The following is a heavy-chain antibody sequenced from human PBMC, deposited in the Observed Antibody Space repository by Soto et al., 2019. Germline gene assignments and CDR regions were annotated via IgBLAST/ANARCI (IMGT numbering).Heavy chain of an antibody. V-gene: IGHV1-3*01. Sequence: WASVKVSCKASGYTFTSYAMHWVRQAPGQRLEWMGWINAGNGNTKYSQKFQGRVTITRDTSASTAYMELSSLRSEDTAVYYCAQSDTRGVEGFDIWGQGTMVTVSS. J-gene: IGHJ3*02. D-gene: IGHD3-10*01. CDR2: INAGNGNT. CDR3: AQSDTRGVEGFDI. CDR1: GYTFTSYA.